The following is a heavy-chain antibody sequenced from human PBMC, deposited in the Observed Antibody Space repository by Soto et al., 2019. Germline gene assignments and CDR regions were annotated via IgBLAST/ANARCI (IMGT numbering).Heavy chain of an antibody. CDR2: IWYDGSNK. D-gene: IGHD3-22*01. V-gene: IGHV3-33*01. J-gene: IGHJ4*02. Sequence: GGSLRLSCAASGFTFSSYGMHWVRQAPGKGLEWVAVIWYDGSNKYYADSVKGRFTISRDNSKNTLYLQMNSLRAEDTAVYYCARDYYDSSGYQRPEYWGQGTLVTVSS. CDR1: GFTFSSYG. CDR3: ARDYYDSSGYQRPEY.